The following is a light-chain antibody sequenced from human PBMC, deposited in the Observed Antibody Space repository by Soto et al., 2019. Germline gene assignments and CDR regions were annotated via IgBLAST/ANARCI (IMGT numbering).Light chain of an antibody. Sequence: QSALTQPAYLSGSPRQSITISSTGTPSHIGTYNYVSWYQQHPGKAPRLVIYDVSNRPSGVSNRFSGSKSGNTASLTIAGLQSEDEADYYCKSYTSSTSFVFGTGTKVTVL. CDR1: PSHIGTYNY. V-gene: IGLV2-14*01. CDR3: KSYTSSTSFV. J-gene: IGLJ1*01. CDR2: DVS.